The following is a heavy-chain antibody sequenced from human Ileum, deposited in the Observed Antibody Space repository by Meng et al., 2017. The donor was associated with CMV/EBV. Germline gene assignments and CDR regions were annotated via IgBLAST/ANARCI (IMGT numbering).Heavy chain of an antibody. V-gene: IGHV5-51*01. CDR1: GYSVTTYW. CDR3: ARRGTREWFDP. J-gene: IGHJ5*02. Sequence: SCKGSGYSVTTYWIGWVRQMPGKGLEWMGIIYPGDSDTRYSPSFQGQVTISADKSISTAYLQLSSLKASDTAMYYCARRGTREWFDPWGQGTLVTVSS. D-gene: IGHD1-26*01. CDR2: IYPGDSDT.